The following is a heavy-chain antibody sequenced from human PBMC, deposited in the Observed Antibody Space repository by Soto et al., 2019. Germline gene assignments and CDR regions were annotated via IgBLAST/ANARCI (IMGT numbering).Heavy chain of an antibody. V-gene: IGHV1-8*01. CDR1: GYSFISSD. J-gene: IGHJ5*02. Sequence: QVQLVQSGAEVKKPGASVKVSCKASGYSFISSDFNWVRQAPGQGLEWMGWMNPNSGNAGYAEKFQGRITMTRNTSVSTAEVERGVRASADPPVYFGERGRVVRAVPPRLDPWSQGTLVIVSS. CDR3: ERGRVVRAVPPRLDP. CDR2: MNPNSGNA. D-gene: IGHD2-15*01.